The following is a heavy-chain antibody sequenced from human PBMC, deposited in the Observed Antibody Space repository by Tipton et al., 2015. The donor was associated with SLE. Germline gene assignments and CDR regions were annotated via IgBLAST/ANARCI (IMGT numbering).Heavy chain of an antibody. CDR1: GGSISSADYY. CDR2: IYYSGST. Sequence: LRLSCTVSGGSISSADYYWNWIRQHPGKGLEWIGYIYYSGSTYYNPSLKSRVIISVDTSKNQFSLKLTSVTAADTAVYYCARAVYSAYNPTIFDSWGQGTLVTVSS. D-gene: IGHD5-12*01. V-gene: IGHV4-31*03. J-gene: IGHJ4*02. CDR3: ARAVYSAYNPTIFDS.